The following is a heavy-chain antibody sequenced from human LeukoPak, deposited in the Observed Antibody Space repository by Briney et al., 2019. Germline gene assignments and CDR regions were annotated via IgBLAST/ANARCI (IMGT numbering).Heavy chain of an antibody. CDR3: ARVRGYSSIRWYFDL. D-gene: IGHD6-13*01. CDR1: GGSISSGDYY. Sequence: PSQTLSLTCTVSGGSISSGDYYWSWIRQPPGKGLEWIGYIYHSGSTYYNPSLKSRVTISVDTSKNQFSLKLSSVTAADTAVYYCARVRGYSSIRWYFDLWGRGTLVTVSS. CDR2: IYHSGST. J-gene: IGHJ2*01. V-gene: IGHV4-30-4*01.